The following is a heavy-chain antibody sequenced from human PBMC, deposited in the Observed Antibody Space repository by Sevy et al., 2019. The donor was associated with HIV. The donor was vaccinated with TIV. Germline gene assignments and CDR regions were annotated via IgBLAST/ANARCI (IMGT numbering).Heavy chain of an antibody. Sequence: GGSLRLSCAASGFTFSSYSMNWVRQAPGKGLEWVSSISSSSYIYYADSGKGRFTISRENAKTCLYLQMNSLRAEDTAVYYCARDLGHYDFWSGYYVNPSHTYYGMDVWGQGTTVTVSS. J-gene: IGHJ6*02. CDR2: ISSSSYI. V-gene: IGHV3-21*01. CDR3: ARDLGHYDFWSGYYVNPSHTYYGMDV. D-gene: IGHD3-3*01. CDR1: GFTFSSYS.